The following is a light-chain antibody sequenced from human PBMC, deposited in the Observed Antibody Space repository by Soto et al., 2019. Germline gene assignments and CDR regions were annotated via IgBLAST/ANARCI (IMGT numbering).Light chain of an antibody. CDR3: CSYAGSFVV. CDR2: DVS. CDR1: SSDVGGYNY. Sequence: QSALTQPRSVSGSPGQSVTISCTGTSSDVGGYNYVSWYQHHPGKAPKLMIYDVSKRPSGVPDRFSGSKSGNTASLTISGLQADDEAEYYCCSYAGSFVVFGGGTKLTVL. V-gene: IGLV2-11*01. J-gene: IGLJ2*01.